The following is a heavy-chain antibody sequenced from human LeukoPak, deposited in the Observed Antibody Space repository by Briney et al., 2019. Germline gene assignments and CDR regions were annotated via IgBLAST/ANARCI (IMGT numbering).Heavy chain of an antibody. V-gene: IGHV3-7*01. CDR2: IKKDGSEK. J-gene: IGHJ3*02. Sequence: GSLILSCAASGFTFSDFLMSWVRQAPGKGLEWGANIKKDGSEKYYVDSVEGRFTISRDNAKNALYLQMSSLRAEDTAVYYCASILWLYYYGRGGAFDIWGQGTMVTVSS. D-gene: IGHD3-10*02. CDR3: ASILWLYYYGRGGAFDI. CDR1: GFTFSDFL.